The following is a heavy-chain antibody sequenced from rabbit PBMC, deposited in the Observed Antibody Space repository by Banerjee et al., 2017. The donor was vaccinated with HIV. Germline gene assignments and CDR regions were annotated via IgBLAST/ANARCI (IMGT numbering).Heavy chain of an antibody. CDR1: GFSFSSSYY. Sequence: QSLEESGGGLVQPEGSLTLTCTASGFSFSSSYYMCWVRQAPGKGLELIACIGGSVGITYYATWAKGRFTISKTSSTTVTLQMSSLTAADTATYFCARYNVGYSGAGYAGLRGQGTLVTVS. D-gene: IGHD4-2*01. V-gene: IGHV1S40*01. CDR3: ARYNVGYSGAGYAGL. CDR2: IGGSVGIT. J-gene: IGHJ3*01.